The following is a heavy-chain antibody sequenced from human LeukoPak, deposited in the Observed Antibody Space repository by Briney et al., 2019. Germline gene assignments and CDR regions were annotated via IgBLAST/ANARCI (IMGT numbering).Heavy chain of an antibody. V-gene: IGHV1-18*01. J-gene: IGHJ4*02. D-gene: IGHD3-22*01. Sequence: AAVTVSCKCSGYTFTSYGISLVREPPGQGLGGVGWISAYNGNTNYAQKLQGRVTMTTDTSTSTAYMELRSLRSDDTAVYYCARDYDSSGFDYWGQGTLVTVSS. CDR2: ISAYNGNT. CDR3: ARDYDSSGFDY. CDR1: GYTFTSYG.